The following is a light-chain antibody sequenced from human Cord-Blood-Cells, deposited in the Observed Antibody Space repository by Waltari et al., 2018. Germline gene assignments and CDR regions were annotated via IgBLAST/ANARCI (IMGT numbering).Light chain of an antibody. CDR1: SMDVGGYNY. CDR2: EVS. J-gene: IGLJ3*02. V-gene: IGLV2-8*01. CDR3: SSYAGSNNLV. Sequence: QSALTQLPSASGSPGQSVTISCPGTSMDVGGYNYVSWYQQHPGKAPKLMIYEVSKRPAGVPDRFSGSKSGNTASLTVSGLQAEDEADYYCSSYAGSNNLVFGGGTKLTVL.